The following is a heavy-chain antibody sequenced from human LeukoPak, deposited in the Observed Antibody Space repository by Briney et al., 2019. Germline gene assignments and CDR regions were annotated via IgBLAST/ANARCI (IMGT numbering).Heavy chain of an antibody. CDR3: ARGGSYLSAFDI. CDR1: GFTVSSNY. CDR2: IYSGGST. J-gene: IGHJ3*02. Sequence: GGSLRLSCAASGFTVSSNYMSWVRQAPGKGLEWVSIIYSGGSTFYADSVKGRFTISRDNSKNTLYLQMNSLRAEDTAMYYCARGGSYLSAFDIWGQGTMVTVSS. V-gene: IGHV3-53*01. D-gene: IGHD1-26*01.